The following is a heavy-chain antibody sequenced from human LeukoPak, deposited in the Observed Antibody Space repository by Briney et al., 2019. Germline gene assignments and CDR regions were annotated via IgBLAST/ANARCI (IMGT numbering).Heavy chain of an antibody. D-gene: IGHD3-9*01. CDR3: ARGLRYFDWLVLMAFDY. Sequence: GGSLRLSCAASGFTFSSYGMHWVRQAPGKGLEWVAVIWYDGSNKYYADSVKGRFTISRDNSKNTLCLQMNSLRAEDTAVYYCARGLRYFDWLVLMAFDYWGQGTLVTVSS. CDR1: GFTFSSYG. V-gene: IGHV3-33*01. J-gene: IGHJ4*02. CDR2: IWYDGSNK.